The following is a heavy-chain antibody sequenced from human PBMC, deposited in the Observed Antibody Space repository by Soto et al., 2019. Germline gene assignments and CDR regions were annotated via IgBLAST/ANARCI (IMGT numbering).Heavy chain of an antibody. D-gene: IGHD2-21*01. CDR3: SKDLFANCSGSCYSGGSDY. CDR2: LSNTGATT. V-gene: IGHV3-23*01. Sequence: EVQLLESGGGLVQPGGSLRLSCEASGFTFNKYAMSWVRQAPGKGLEWVSALSNTGATTYYANPVKGPFTISRDNSKSTLYLRMDSLRADDTAMYFCSKDLFANCSGSCYSGGSDYWGQGTLVTVSS. J-gene: IGHJ4*02. CDR1: GFTFNKYA.